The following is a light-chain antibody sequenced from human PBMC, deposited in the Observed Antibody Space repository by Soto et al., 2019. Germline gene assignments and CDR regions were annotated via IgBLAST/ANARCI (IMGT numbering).Light chain of an antibody. V-gene: IGLV1-51*02. CDR1: SSNIGNNY. Sequence: QSVLTQPPSVSAAPGQKVTISCSGSSSNIGNNYVSWYQQLPGTAPKLLIYENNKRPSGIPDRFSGSKSGTSXXLGITGLQTGDEADYYCGTWDSSLSVWVFGGGTXXTVL. J-gene: IGLJ3*02. CDR2: ENN. CDR3: GTWDSSLSVWV.